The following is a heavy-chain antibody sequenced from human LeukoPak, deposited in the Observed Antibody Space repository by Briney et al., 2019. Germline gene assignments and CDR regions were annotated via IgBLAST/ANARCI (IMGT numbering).Heavy chain of an antibody. V-gene: IGHV3-30-3*01. J-gene: IGHJ6*02. CDR2: ISYDGSNK. Sequence: GGSLRLSCAASGFTFSTYAIHWVRQAPGKGLEWVAVISYDGSNKYYADSVKGRFTISRDNSKNTLYLQMNSLRAEDTAVYYCARDPDLYYYGSGSEPYYYGMDVWGQGTTVTVSS. CDR1: GFTFSTYA. D-gene: IGHD3-10*01. CDR3: ARDPDLYYYGSGSEPYYYGMDV.